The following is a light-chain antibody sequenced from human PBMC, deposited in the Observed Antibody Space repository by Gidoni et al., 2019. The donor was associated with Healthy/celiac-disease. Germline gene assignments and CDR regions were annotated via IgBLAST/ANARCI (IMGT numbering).Light chain of an antibody. J-gene: IGKJ4*01. V-gene: IGKV3-20*01. CDR3: QQYGSLVT. CDR1: QSVRNGY. CDR2: GAYGAS. Sequence: EIVLTQSPGTLSLSPGERATLSCRASQSVRNGYLAWYQQKPGQAPRLLVYGAYGASTRATGIPDRFSGSGSRTDFTLTSSRLEPEDSTVYYCQQYGSLVTFGGGTKVEIK.